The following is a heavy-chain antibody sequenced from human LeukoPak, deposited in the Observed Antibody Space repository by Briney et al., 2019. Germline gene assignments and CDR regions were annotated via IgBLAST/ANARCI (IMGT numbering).Heavy chain of an antibody. CDR2: ISSTGSAI. CDR3: ASTGDFDY. Sequence: GGSLRLSCAASGFTLSSYEMSWVRQVPGKGLEWVSFISSTGSAIFYADSVKGRFTISRDNAKNSVYLQMNSLRAEDTGAYYCASTGDFDYWGQGTLVTVSS. J-gene: IGHJ4*02. CDR1: GFTLSSYE. D-gene: IGHD3-10*01. V-gene: IGHV3-48*03.